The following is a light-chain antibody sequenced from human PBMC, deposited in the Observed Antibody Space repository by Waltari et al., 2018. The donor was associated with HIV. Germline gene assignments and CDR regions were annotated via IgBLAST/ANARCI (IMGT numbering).Light chain of an antibody. Sequence: QTALTQPASVSGSPGQSITISCTGTSSALGGSNYVSWYQQHPGKAPQLMIYEVTNRPPGVSERFSGSKSGYTASLTISGLQGEDEATYYCSSYTSGRSLYVFGPGTKVTVL. V-gene: IGLV2-14*01. CDR2: EVT. CDR3: SSYTSGRSLYV. J-gene: IGLJ1*01. CDR1: SSALGGSNY.